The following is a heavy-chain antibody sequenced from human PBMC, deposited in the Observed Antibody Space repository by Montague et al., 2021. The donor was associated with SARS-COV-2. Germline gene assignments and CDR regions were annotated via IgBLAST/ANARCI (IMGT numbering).Heavy chain of an antibody. D-gene: IGHD3-10*01. CDR3: AGGLIRGDHGLDV. Sequence: SETLSLICNVSGGSMNLYYWTWVRQPAGKGLEWIGRFYPSGSTNFNPYLQSRVSMSVDMSKNQFSLILTSVTAADTAIYYCAGGLIRGDHGLDVWGQGTPVSVSS. J-gene: IGHJ6*02. CDR2: FYPSGST. CDR1: GGSMNLYY. V-gene: IGHV4-4*07.